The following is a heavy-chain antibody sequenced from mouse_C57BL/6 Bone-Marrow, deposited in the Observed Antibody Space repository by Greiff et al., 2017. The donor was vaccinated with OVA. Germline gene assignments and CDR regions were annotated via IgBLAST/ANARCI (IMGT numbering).Heavy chain of an antibody. Sequence: EVQLQQSGAELVRPGASVKLSCTASGFNIKDDYMHWVKQRPEQGLEWIGWIDPENGDTEYASKFQGKATITADTSSNTAYLQLSSLTSEDTAVYYCTTRDLPSVVPYWYFDVWGTGTTVTVSS. J-gene: IGHJ1*03. D-gene: IGHD1-1*01. CDR3: TTRDLPSVVPYWYFDV. CDR2: IDPENGDT. V-gene: IGHV14-4*01. CDR1: GFNIKDDY.